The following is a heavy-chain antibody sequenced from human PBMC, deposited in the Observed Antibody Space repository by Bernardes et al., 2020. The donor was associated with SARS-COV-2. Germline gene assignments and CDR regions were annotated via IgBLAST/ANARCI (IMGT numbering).Heavy chain of an antibody. CDR2: IDGGSERG. V-gene: IGHV3-23*01. D-gene: IGHD4-17*01. Sequence: GGSLRLSCAASGFTFRTYGMSWVRQAPGKGLEWVSAIDGGSERGSYSDSVKGRFTVSRDRSKSVLYLQMKSLRVEDTAIYYCATHGGGGPLTIFDVWGQGTLVTVSS. J-gene: IGHJ4*02. CDR3: ATHGGGGPLTIFDV. CDR1: GFTFRTYG.